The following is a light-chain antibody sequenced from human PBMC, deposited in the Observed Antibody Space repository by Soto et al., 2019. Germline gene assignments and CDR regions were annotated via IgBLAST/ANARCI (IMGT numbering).Light chain of an antibody. CDR2: DTN. CDR1: TGAVTSGHW. CDR3: CLSHGGVVV. J-gene: IGLJ2*01. Sequence: QAVVTQESSLTVSPGGTVTVTCGSSTGAVTSGHWPYWFQQRPGQAPRTLIYDTNNKHSWTPARFSGSLLGGIAALTLSGAQPEDEADYYCCLSHGGVVVFGGGTKLTVL. V-gene: IGLV7-46*01.